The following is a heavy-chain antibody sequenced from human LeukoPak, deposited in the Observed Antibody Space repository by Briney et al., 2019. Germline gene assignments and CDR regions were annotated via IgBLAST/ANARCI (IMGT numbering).Heavy chain of an antibody. CDR2: IRYDGSNK. CDR1: GFTFSSYG. J-gene: IGHJ4*02. V-gene: IGHV3-30*02. CDR3: WGYDFWSGFGPAHHFDY. D-gene: IGHD3-3*01. Sequence: PGGSLRLSCAASGFTFSSYGMHWVRQAPGKGLEWVAFIRYDGSNKYYADSVKGRFTISRDNSKNTLYLQMNSLRAEDTAVYYCWGYDFWSGFGPAHHFDYWGQGTLVTVSS.